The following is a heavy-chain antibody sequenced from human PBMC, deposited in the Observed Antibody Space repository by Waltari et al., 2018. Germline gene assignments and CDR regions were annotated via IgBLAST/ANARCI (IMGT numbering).Heavy chain of an antibody. CDR1: GGTFSSYA. Sequence: QVQLVQSGAEVKKPGSSVKVSCKASGGTFSSYAISWVRQAPGQGLGWMGGIIPIFGTANYAQKFQGRVTIAADESTSTAYMELSSLRSEDTAVYYCASALEDIVVVVAGRYYGMDVWGQGTTVTVSS. D-gene: IGHD2-15*01. V-gene: IGHV1-69*13. J-gene: IGHJ6*02. CDR3: ASALEDIVVVVAGRYYGMDV. CDR2: IIPIFGTA.